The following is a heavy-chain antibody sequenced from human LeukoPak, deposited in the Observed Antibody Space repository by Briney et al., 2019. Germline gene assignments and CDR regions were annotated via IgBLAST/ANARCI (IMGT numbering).Heavy chain of an antibody. D-gene: IGHD3-3*01. Sequence: SETLSLTCAVYGGSFSGYYWSWIRQPPGKGLEWIGEINHSGSTNYNPSLKSRVTISVDTSKNQFSLKLSSVTAADTAVYYCARGDYDFWSGYVSNFDYWGQGTPVTVSS. CDR2: INHSGST. CDR3: ARGDYDFWSGYVSNFDY. CDR1: GGSFSGYY. V-gene: IGHV4-34*01. J-gene: IGHJ4*02.